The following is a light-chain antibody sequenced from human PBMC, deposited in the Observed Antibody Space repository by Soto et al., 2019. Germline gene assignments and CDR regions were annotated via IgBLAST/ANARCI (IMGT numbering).Light chain of an antibody. CDR2: DAS. CDR3: QQYDFLVT. CDR1: QDINNY. V-gene: IGKV1-33*01. Sequence: DIQMIQSPSSLSASVGDRVTITCQASQDINNYLNWYQQKPGKAPELLIYDASNLQTGVPTRFSGSGSGKHFTFTISSLQPEDIATYFCQQYDFLVTFGQGTRLEIQ. J-gene: IGKJ5*01.